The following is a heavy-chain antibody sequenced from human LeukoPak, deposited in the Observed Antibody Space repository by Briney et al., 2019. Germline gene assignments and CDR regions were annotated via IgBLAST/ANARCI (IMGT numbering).Heavy chain of an antibody. Sequence: PGGSLRLSCAASGFTFSSYAMSWVRQAPGKGLEWVSAISGSGGSTYYADSVKGRFTISRDNSKNTLYLQMNSLRAEDTAVYYCAKDFCSGSYYEYGYFDYWGQGTLVTVSS. J-gene: IGHJ4*02. V-gene: IGHV3-23*01. CDR3: AKDFCSGSYYEYGYFDY. D-gene: IGHD1-26*01. CDR2: ISGSGGST. CDR1: GFTFSSYA.